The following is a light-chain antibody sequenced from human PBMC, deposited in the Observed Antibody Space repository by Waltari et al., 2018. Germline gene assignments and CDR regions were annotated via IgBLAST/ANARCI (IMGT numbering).Light chain of an antibody. Sequence: QSALTQPRSVSGSPGQSVTISCTGTSSDVGGYNYVSWYQQHPGKAPKFMIYDVNKRPSGFPDLFSGSKSGNTASLTISGLQAEDEADYYCCSYAGSYTFVFGGGTKLTVL. CDR1: SSDVGGYNY. CDR2: DVN. J-gene: IGLJ2*01. V-gene: IGLV2-11*01. CDR3: CSYAGSYTFV.